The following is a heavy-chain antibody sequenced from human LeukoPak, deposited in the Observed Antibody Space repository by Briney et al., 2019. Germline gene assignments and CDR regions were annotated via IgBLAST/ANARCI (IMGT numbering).Heavy chain of an antibody. Sequence: GGSLRLSCAASGFTFSSYCMSWVRQAPGKGLEWVANIKQDGSEKYYVDSVKGRFTISRDNAKNSLYLQMNSLRAEDTAVYYCARVRRYYGSESSFDYWGQGTLVTVSS. CDR3: ARVRRYYGSESSFDY. CDR1: GFTFSSYC. V-gene: IGHV3-7*01. D-gene: IGHD3-10*01. CDR2: IKQDGSEK. J-gene: IGHJ4*02.